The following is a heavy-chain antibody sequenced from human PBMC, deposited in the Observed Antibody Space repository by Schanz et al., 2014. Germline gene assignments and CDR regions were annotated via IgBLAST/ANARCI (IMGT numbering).Heavy chain of an antibody. D-gene: IGHD3-22*01. CDR3: AKSYDTSGYSGFDY. CDR1: GFTFSSYA. J-gene: IGHJ4*02. CDR2: INSNGGST. Sequence: EVQLVESGGGLVQPGGSLRLSCAASGFTFSSYAMHWVRQAPGKGLEYVSTINSNGGSTYYANSVKGRFSISRDNSKNTLYLQMNSLRTEDTAVYFCAKSYDTSGYSGFDYWGQGTLVTVSS. V-gene: IGHV3-64*01.